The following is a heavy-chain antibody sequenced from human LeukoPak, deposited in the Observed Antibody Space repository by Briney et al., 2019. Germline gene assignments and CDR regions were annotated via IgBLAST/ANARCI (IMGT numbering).Heavy chain of an antibody. V-gene: IGHV3-23*01. CDR1: GFTFSSYA. J-gene: IGHJ4*02. CDR2: ISGSGGST. Sequence: PGGSLRLSCAASGFTFSSYAMSWVRQAPGKGLEWVSAISGSGGSTYYADSVKGRFTISRDNSKNTLYLQMNSLRAEDTAVYYCAKDTAHYYDSSGYFLWGQGTLVTVSS. D-gene: IGHD3-22*01. CDR3: AKDTAHYYDSSGYFL.